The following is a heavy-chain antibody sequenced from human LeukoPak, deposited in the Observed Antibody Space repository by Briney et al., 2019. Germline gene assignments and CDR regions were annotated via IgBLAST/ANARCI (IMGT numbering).Heavy chain of an antibody. D-gene: IGHD5-12*01. CDR3: ARAARLASAAGLDV. CDR1: GGSISTYY. J-gene: IGHJ6*02. Sequence: PSETLSLTCTVSGGSISTYYWSWIRQPAGKGLEWVGRLYGSGSINYNPSLKSRLSLSGDTSKNQFSLELSSVTAADTAVYYCARAARLASAAGLDVWGQGTMVTVSS. CDR2: LYGSGSI. V-gene: IGHV4-4*07.